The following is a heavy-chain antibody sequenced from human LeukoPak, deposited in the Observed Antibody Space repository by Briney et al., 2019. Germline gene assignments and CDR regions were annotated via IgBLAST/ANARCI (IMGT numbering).Heavy chain of an antibody. CDR1: GGSIGSSSYY. CDR2: IYYSGST. CDR3: ARDYYYDSSGLGYYYMDV. J-gene: IGHJ6*03. Sequence: SETLSLTCTVSGGSIGSSSYYWGWIRQPPGKGLEWIGSIYYSGSTYYNPSLKSRVTISVDTSKNQFSLKLSSVTAADTAVYYCARDYYYDSSGLGYYYMDVWGKGTTVTVSS. V-gene: IGHV4-39*07. D-gene: IGHD3-22*01.